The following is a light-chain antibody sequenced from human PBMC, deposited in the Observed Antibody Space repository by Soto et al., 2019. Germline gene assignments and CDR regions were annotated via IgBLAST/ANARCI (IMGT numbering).Light chain of an antibody. J-gene: IGKJ2*01. CDR3: QQTYSTPYT. V-gene: IGKV1-39*01. CDR2: TSG. Sequence: IHMTQSPSSLSASVGDRITVTCRASQRITTYVNWYQLKPGEAPKLLISTSGTLQRGVPSRFSRSGSGTDFTLTITGLQPADFATYFCQQTYSTPYTFGQGTKLEIK. CDR1: QRITTY.